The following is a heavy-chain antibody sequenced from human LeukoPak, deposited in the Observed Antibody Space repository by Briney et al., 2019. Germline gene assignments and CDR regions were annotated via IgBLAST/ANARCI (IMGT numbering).Heavy chain of an antibody. J-gene: IGHJ5*01. CDR3: ARELGGILDWRNWFDS. V-gene: IGHV4-59*01. Sequence: SETLSLTCTVSGCSISSYYWSWIRKPPGKGLEWIGYIYYRGSTNSNPSLKSRVTISVDTSKNQFSLKLSSVTAADTAVYYCARELGGILDWRNWFDSWGQGTLVTVSS. CDR1: GCSISSYY. D-gene: IGHD3-3*01. CDR2: IYYRGST.